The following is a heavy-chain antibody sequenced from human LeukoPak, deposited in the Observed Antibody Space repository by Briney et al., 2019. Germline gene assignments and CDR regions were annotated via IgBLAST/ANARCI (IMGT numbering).Heavy chain of an antibody. Sequence: ASVKVSCKASGYTFTGYYMHLVRQAPGRGLEWMGWINPNIGGTNYAQKFQGRVTMTRDTSISTAYMERSRLRSDDTAVYYCARIPIVVVPAAQGDNWIDPWGQGTLVTVSS. V-gene: IGHV1-2*02. D-gene: IGHD2-2*01. J-gene: IGHJ5*02. CDR1: GYTFTGYY. CDR2: INPNIGGT. CDR3: ARIPIVVVPAAQGDNWIDP.